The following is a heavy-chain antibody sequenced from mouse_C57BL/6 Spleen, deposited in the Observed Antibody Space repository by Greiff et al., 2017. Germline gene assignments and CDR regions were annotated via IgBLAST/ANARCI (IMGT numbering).Heavy chain of an antibody. D-gene: IGHD1-1*01. V-gene: IGHV1-82*01. Sequence: QVQLQQSGPELVKPGASVKISCKASGYAFSSSWMNWVKQRPGKGLEWIGRIYPGDGDTNYNGKFKGKDTLTADKSSSTAYMQLSSLTSEDSAVYFCARSWYYGSRRGYYFGYWGQGTTLTVSS. CDR3: ARSWYYGSRRGYYFGY. CDR1: GYAFSSSW. CDR2: IYPGDGDT. J-gene: IGHJ2*01.